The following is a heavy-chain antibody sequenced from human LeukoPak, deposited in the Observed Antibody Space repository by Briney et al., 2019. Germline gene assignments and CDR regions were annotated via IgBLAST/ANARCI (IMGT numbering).Heavy chain of an antibody. V-gene: IGHV1-2*02. J-gene: IGHJ5*02. CDR3: ARRVAARTGWFDP. Sequence: ASVKVSCKASGYTFTGYYMHWVRQAPGQGLEWMGWINPNSGGTNYAQKFQGGVTMTRDTSISTAYMELSRLRSDDTAAYYCARRVAARTGWFDPWGQGTLVTVSS. CDR2: INPNSGGT. CDR1: GYTFTGYY. D-gene: IGHD2-15*01.